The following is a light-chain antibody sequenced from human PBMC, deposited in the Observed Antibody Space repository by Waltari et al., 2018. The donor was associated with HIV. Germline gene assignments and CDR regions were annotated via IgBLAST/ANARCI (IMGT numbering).Light chain of an antibody. J-gene: IGKJ4*01. CDR3: MQALETPLT. V-gene: IGKV2-28*01. Sequence: DIVMTQSPLSLSVTPGEPAPISCRSCESLLNSNGYIYLDWYLQKPGQSPQLLIYLGSNRASGVPDRFSGSGSATEFTLKISRVEAEDAGIYYCMQALETPLTFGGGTRVE. CDR2: LGS. CDR1: ESLLNSNGYIY.